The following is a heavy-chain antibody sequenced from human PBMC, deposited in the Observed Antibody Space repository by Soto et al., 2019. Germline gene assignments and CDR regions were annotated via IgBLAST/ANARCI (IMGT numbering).Heavy chain of an antibody. CDR2: IIPIFGTA. CDR3: ARGDEDYFRDYYYGMDV. D-gene: IGHD3-10*02. Sequence: QVQLVQSGAEVKKPGSSVKVSCKASGGTFSSYAISWVRQAPGQGLEWMGGIIPIFGTANYAQKFQGRVTITADEYTSTAYMELSSLRSEDTAVYYCARGDEDYFRDYYYGMDVWGQGTTVTVSS. V-gene: IGHV1-69*01. J-gene: IGHJ6*02. CDR1: GGTFSSYA.